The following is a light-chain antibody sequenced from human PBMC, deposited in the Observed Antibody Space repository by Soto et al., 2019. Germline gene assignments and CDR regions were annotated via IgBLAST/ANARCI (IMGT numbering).Light chain of an antibody. CDR3: QQYSSYSAYT. CDR2: KAS. Sequence: DIQMTQSPSTLSASVGDRVTMTCRSSQIISSWLAWHQQKAGKAPQLLIYKASSLESGAPSRFSGSGSGTEFTLTISSLQPDDFATYYCQQYSSYSAYTFGQGTKVDIK. J-gene: IGKJ2*01. V-gene: IGKV1-5*03. CDR1: QIISSW.